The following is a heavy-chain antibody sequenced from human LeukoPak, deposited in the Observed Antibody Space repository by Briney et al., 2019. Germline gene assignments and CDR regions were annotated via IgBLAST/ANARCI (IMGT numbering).Heavy chain of an antibody. D-gene: IGHD6-19*01. Sequence: PGGSLRLSCAASGFTFSEYWMTWVRQAPGKGLEWLANIRGDGDRTHYLDSVKGRFTISRDNAKNSLYLQMNSLRAEDTAIYYCASDGSAFEYWGQGVLVTVSS. CDR3: ASDGSAFEY. CDR2: IRGDGDRT. CDR1: GFTFSEYW. V-gene: IGHV3-7*01. J-gene: IGHJ4*02.